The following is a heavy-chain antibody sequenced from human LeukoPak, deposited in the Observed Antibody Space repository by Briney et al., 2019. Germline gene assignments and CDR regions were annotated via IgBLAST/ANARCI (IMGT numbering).Heavy chain of an antibody. V-gene: IGHV4-4*07. CDR2: IYTSGST. Sequence: SETLSLTCTVSGVSISSYYWSWIRQPAGKGLEWIGRIYTSGSTKYNPSLTSRVTMSVDTSKNQFSLKLRSVTAADTAVYYCARAVHCSGGSCYFDYWGQGTLVTVSS. CDR3: ARAVHCSGGSCYFDY. D-gene: IGHD2-15*01. J-gene: IGHJ4*02. CDR1: GVSISSYY.